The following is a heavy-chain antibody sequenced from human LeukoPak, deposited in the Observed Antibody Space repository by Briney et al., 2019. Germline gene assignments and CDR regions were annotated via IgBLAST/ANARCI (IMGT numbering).Heavy chain of an antibody. D-gene: IGHD3-22*01. CDR2: ISYSGST. V-gene: IGHV4-59*01. CDR1: GGSFSGYY. CDR3: ARGIGNSRGTRFDP. J-gene: IGHJ5*02. Sequence: PSETLSLTCTVSGGSFSGYYWTWIRQPPRKGLEWIAYISYSGSTTYNPSLKSRVTISPDTSKNQFSLNLNSLTAADTAVYYCARGIGNSRGTRFDPWGQGTLVTVSS.